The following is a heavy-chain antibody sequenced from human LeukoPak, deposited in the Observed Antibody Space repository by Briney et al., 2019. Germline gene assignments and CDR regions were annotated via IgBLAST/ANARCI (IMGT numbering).Heavy chain of an antibody. CDR2: ISGSGSNT. CDR3: AKAVAAGGYHFYGMDV. J-gene: IGHJ6*02. V-gene: IGHV3-23*01. CDR1: GFTFSSYA. D-gene: IGHD6-13*01. Sequence: PGGSLRLSCAASGFTFSSYAMGWARQAPGKGLEWVSAISGSGSNTYSADSVKGRFTISRDNSKNTLYLQMNSLRGEDTAVYYCAKAVAAGGYHFYGMDVWGQGTTVTVSS.